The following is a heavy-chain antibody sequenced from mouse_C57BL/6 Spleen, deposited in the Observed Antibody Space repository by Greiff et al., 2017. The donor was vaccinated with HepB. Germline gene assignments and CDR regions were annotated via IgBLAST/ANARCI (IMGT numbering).Heavy chain of an antibody. Sequence: VQLQQSGTVLARPGASVKMSCKTSGYTFTSYWMHWVKQRPGQGLEWIGAIYPGNSDTSYNQKFKGKAKLTAVTSASTAYMELISLTTEDSAVYDVTRSDGSSYKYFDVWGTGTTVTVSA. CDR2: IYPGNSDT. D-gene: IGHD1-1*01. V-gene: IGHV1-5*01. CDR3: TRSDGSSYKYFDV. CDR1: GYTFTSYW. J-gene: IGHJ1*03.